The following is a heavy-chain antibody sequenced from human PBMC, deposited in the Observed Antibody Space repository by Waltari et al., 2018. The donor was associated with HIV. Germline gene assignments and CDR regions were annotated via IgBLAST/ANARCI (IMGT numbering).Heavy chain of an antibody. CDR1: GFTFSSYG. V-gene: IGHV3-30*18. J-gene: IGHJ4*02. CDR3: VKAKVVSAYYYSLEY. D-gene: IGHD3-22*01. Sequence: QVHLVESGGGVVQPGRSLRLSCATSGFTFSSYGMLWVRQAPGSWWEWSAVRSDDGGTKYYADSVKGRFIISRDNSRNTLYLQLSTLRPEDTALYFCVKAKVVSAYYYSLEYWGQGTLVTVSS. CDR2: RSDDGGTK.